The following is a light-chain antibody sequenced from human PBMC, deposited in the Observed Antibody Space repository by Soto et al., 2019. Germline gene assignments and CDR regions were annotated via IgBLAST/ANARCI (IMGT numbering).Light chain of an antibody. CDR2: ANS. V-gene: IGLV1-40*01. CDR1: SSNIGAGYD. CDR3: QSYGSSLSGSNVV. J-gene: IGLJ2*01. Sequence: QSVLTQPPSVSGAPGQRVTISCNGSSSNIGAGYDVHWYQQLPGTAPKLLIYANSNRPSGVPDRFSGSKSDTSASLAITGLQAEDEADYYCQSYGSSLSGSNVVFGGGPKVTVL.